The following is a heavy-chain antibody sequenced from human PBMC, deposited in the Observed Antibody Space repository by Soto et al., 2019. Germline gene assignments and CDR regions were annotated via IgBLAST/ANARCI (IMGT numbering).Heavy chain of an antibody. D-gene: IGHD5-18*01. Sequence: QVQLVQSGAEVKKPGASVKVSCKASGYIFTSYDINWVRQATGQRLEWMGWMNPNSGNAGSVQKFHGRVTMTRNTSIGTAYMEVSSLRSEDTAVYYCARSYRGYSFADSWGQGSLVSVSS. CDR3: ARSYRGYSFADS. J-gene: IGHJ5*01. CDR1: GYIFTSYD. CDR2: MNPNSGNA. V-gene: IGHV1-8*02.